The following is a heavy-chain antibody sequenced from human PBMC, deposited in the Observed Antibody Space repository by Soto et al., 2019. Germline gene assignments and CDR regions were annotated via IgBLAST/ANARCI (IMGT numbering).Heavy chain of an antibody. CDR1: GFTFGDFY. V-gene: IGHV3-11*01. CDR3: VRSLIEEWFGERPV. D-gene: IGHD3-10*01. J-gene: IGHJ3*01. Sequence: QVQLVESGGGLVKPGGSLRLSCIASGFTFGDFYMCWIRQAPGTGQERVAYISRGATNIYYSDAVKGRFTISRDNAKNALYLQMNSLGAEDTAVYYCVRSLIEEWFGERPVWGQGTIVTVSA. CDR2: ISRGATNI.